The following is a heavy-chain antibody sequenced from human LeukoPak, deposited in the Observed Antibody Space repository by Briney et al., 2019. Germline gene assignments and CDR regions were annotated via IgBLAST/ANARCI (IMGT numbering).Heavy chain of an antibody. Sequence: VKVSCKASGYTFTSYGISWVRQAPGQGLEWMGWISAYNGNTNYAQKLQGRVTMTTDTSTSTAYMELRSLRSDDTAVCYCARGRAQYSSGWYWVDWGQGTLVTVSS. D-gene: IGHD6-19*01. CDR3: ARGRAQYSSGWYWVD. CDR2: ISAYNGNT. CDR1: GYTFTSYG. V-gene: IGHV1-18*01. J-gene: IGHJ4*02.